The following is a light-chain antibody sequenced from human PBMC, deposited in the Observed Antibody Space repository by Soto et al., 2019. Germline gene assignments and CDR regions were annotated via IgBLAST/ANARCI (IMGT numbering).Light chain of an antibody. CDR3: QQYYSRPPTWT. CDR2: GAE. Sequence: EVVLTQSPVTLSLSPGERATLSCRAGQSFRGLLAWYQQKPGQATRLLIYGAESRAAGMPAGFSRVWAGKRFRMSVCSLGYLDVACLYCQQYYSRPPTWTFGQGTKVDIK. J-gene: IGKJ1*01. V-gene: IGKV3-15*01. CDR1: QSFRGL.